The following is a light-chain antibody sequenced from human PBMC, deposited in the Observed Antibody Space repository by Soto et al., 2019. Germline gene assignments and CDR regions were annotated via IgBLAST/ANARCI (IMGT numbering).Light chain of an antibody. CDR1: SSDVGASNS. V-gene: IGLV2-11*01. CDR2: DVS. CDR3: FSYTSDSTLYV. J-gene: IGLJ1*01. Sequence: QSVLTQPRSVSGAPGQSVTISCTGTSSDVGASNSVSWYQQHPGEVPKVMIYDVSQRPAGVPDRFSGSKSGNTASLTISGLQAEDEADYYCFSYTSDSTLYVFGSGTKLTVL.